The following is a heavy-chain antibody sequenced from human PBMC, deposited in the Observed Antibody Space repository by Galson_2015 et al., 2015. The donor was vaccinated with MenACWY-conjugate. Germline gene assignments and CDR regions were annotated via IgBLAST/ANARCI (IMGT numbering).Heavy chain of an antibody. CDR3: ARWAYYSGGSCHRYDH. V-gene: IGHV3-7*03. CDR1: GFTFSSHW. J-gene: IGHJ4*02. Sequence: SLRLSCAASGFTFSSHWMSWVRQAPGKGLEWVANIKQDGSDKYYVDSVKGRFTISRDNAKNSLYLQMNSLRAEDTAIYYCARWAYYSGGSCHRYDHWGQGTLVTVSS. D-gene: IGHD2-15*01. CDR2: IKQDGSDK.